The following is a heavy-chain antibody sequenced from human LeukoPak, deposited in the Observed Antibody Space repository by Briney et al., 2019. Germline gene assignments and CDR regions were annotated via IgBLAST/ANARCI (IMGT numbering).Heavy chain of an antibody. CDR3: TSGYDYGWFDP. V-gene: IGHV3-49*04. D-gene: IGHD5-12*01. CDR1: GFTFGDYA. CDR2: IRSKAYGGTT. J-gene: IGHJ5*02. Sequence: GGSLRLSCTASGFTFGDYAMSWVRQAPGKGLEWGGFIRSKAYGGTTEYAASVKGRFTISRDDSKSIAYLQMNSLKTEDTAVYYCTSGYDYGWFDPWGQGTLVTVSS.